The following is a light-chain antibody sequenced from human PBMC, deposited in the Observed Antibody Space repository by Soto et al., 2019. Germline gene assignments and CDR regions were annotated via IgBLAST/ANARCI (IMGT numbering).Light chain of an antibody. CDR3: QQSYSTPRT. V-gene: IGKV1-39*01. J-gene: IGKJ3*01. CDR1: QSISSY. CDR2: AAS. Sequence: DIQMTQSPSSLSASVGDRVTITCRASQSISSYLNWYQQKPGKAPKLLIYAASSLQSGVPSRFSGSGSGTDFSFTISSLQPEDFSSYYCQQSYSTPRTFGPWTKLDIK.